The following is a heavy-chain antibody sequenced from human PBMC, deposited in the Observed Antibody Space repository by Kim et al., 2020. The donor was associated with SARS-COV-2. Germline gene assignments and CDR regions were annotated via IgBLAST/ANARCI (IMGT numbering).Heavy chain of an antibody. V-gene: IGHV4-39*01. D-gene: IGHD1-26*01. Sequence: SATPYYNPSIKSRVTISVDTSKTQFSLKLSSVTAADTAVYYCARLASYYDWGQGTLVTVSS. CDR3: ARLASYYD. J-gene: IGHJ4*02. CDR2: SATP.